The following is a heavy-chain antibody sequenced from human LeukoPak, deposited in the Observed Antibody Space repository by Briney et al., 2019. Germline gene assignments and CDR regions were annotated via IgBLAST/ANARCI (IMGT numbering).Heavy chain of an antibody. V-gene: IGHV3-23*01. D-gene: IGHD3-3*01. CDR2: ISGSGGST. CDR1: GFTFSSYA. J-gene: IGHJ6*02. CDR3: ARDLFFWSGYYRYYYGMDV. Sequence: PGGSLRLSCAASGFTFSSYAMSWVRQAPGKGLEWVSAISGSGGSTYYADSVKGRFTISRDNSKNTLYLQMNSLRAEDTAVYYCARDLFFWSGYYRYYYGMDVWGQGTTVTVSS.